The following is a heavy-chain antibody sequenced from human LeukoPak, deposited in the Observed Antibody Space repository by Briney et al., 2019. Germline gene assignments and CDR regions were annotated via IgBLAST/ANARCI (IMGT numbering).Heavy chain of an antibody. V-gene: IGHV3-23*01. Sequence: GGSLRLSCAASGFTFSSYAMSWVRQAPGKGLEWVSAISGSGGSTYYADSVKGRFTISRDNSKNTLYLQMNSLRVEDTALYYCAKDRASSRYNGMDVWGQGTTVTVSS. J-gene: IGHJ6*02. CDR2: ISGSGGST. CDR3: AKDRASSRYNGMDV. D-gene: IGHD5-18*01. CDR1: GFTFSSYA.